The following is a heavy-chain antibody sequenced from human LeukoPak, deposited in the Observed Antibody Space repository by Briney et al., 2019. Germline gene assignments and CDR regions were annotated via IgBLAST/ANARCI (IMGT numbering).Heavy chain of an antibody. V-gene: IGHV3-66*01. CDR2: IDSGDRT. J-gene: IGHJ3*02. CDR3: ARDRRVRGVMWNSKSDGFDI. Sequence: PGGSLRLSCVASGFALKNAWMSWVRQAPGKGLEWVSVIDSGDRTYYADSVKGRFTISRDNSKNTLYLQMNSLRAEDTAVYYCARDRRVRGVMWNSKSDGFDIWGHGTMVAVSS. CDR1: GFALKNAW. D-gene: IGHD3-10*01.